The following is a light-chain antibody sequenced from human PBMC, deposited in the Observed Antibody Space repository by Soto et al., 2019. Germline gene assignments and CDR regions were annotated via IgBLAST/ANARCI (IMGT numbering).Light chain of an antibody. CDR1: SSDIGNYNL. Sequence: LTQPASVSGSPGQSITISCTGTSSDIGNYNLVSWYQQHPGKAPKFLIYAVTKRPSGVSSRFSGSKSGNTASLTISGLQAEDEADYYCCSYADSSPVVFGGGTKLTVL. J-gene: IGLJ2*01. CDR2: AVT. CDR3: CSYADSSPVV. V-gene: IGLV2-23*02.